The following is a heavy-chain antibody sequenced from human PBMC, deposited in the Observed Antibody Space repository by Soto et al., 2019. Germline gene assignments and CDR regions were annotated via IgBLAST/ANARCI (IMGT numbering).Heavy chain of an antibody. Sequence: GEPLKISCTGSVYSFTNYCIGWVRQMPGKGREWMWIIYPGDSDTRYSPSFQGQVTISADKSSSTAYLQWSSLKASDTAMYYCAIRYIYDSSVNAFDIWGQGTMVTVSS. D-gene: IGHD3-22*01. J-gene: IGHJ3*02. CDR1: VYSFTNYC. CDR2: IYPGDSDT. V-gene: IGHV5-51*01. CDR3: AIRYIYDSSVNAFDI.